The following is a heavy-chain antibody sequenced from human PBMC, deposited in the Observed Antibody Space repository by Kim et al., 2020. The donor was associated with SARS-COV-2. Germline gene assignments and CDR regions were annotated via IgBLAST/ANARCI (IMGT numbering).Heavy chain of an antibody. J-gene: IGHJ2*01. CDR3: ARDNPGGLYWYFDL. CDR1: GFTFSSYS. CDR2: ISSSSSYI. D-gene: IGHD3-10*01. V-gene: IGHV3-21*01. Sequence: GGSLRLSCAASGFTFSSYSMNWVRQAPGKGLEWVSSISSSSSYIYYADSVKGRFIISRDNAKNSLYLQMNSLRAEDTAVYYCARDNPGGLYWYFDLWGRGTLVTVSS.